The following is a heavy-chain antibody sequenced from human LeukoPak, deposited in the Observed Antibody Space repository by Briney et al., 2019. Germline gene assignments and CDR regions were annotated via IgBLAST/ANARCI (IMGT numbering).Heavy chain of an antibody. CDR1: GYTFTRYY. D-gene: IGHD2-2*01. CDR2: INPNSGGT. J-gene: IGHJ5*02. V-gene: IGHV1-2*02. CDR3: ARDPIVVVPAAIPFGP. Sequence: ASVKVSCKASGYTFTRYYMHWVGQAPGQGLEWMGWINPNSGGTNYAQKFQGRVTMTRDTSISTAYMELSRLRSDDTAVYYCARDPIVVVPAAIPFGPWGQGTLVTVSS.